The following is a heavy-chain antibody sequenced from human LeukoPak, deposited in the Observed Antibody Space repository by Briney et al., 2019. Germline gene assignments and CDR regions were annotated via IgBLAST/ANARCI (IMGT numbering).Heavy chain of an antibody. D-gene: IGHD3-10*01. Sequence: ASVKVSCKASGYMFTDFYLHWVRQAPGQGLEWMGWINPNSGGTNYAQKFQGRVTMTRDTSISTAYMELSRLRSDDTAVYYCARGFRVIWNYYYYYMDVWRKGTTVTVSS. CDR2: INPNSGGT. CDR3: ARGFRVIWNYYYYYMDV. J-gene: IGHJ6*03. CDR1: GYMFTDFY. V-gene: IGHV1-2*02.